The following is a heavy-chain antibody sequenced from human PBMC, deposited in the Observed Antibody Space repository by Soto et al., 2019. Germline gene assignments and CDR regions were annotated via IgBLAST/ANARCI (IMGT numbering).Heavy chain of an antibody. CDR1: GGSISSGDYY. J-gene: IGHJ3*02. CDR3: ARGGLCSNYEDAFDI. D-gene: IGHD4-4*01. CDR2: IYYSGST. V-gene: IGHV4-30-4*01. Sequence: SETLSLTCTVSGGSISSGDYYWSWIRQPPGKGLEWIGYIYYSGSTYYNPSLKSRVTISVDTSKNQFSLKLSSVTAADTAVYYCARGGLCSNYEDAFDIWGQGTMVTVSS.